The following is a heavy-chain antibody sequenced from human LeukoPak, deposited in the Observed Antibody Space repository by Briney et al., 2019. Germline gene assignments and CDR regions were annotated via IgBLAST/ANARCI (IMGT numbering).Heavy chain of an antibody. J-gene: IGHJ3*02. D-gene: IGHD5-24*01. CDR2: IIPIFGTA. CDR1: GGTFSSYA. CDR3: ARDEMNHAFDI. V-gene: IGHV1-69*13. Sequence: GASVKVSCKASGGTFSSYAISWVRQAPGQGLEWMGGIIPIFGTANYAQKFQGRVTITADESTSTAYMELRSLRSDDTAVYYCARDEMNHAFDIWGQGTMVTVSS.